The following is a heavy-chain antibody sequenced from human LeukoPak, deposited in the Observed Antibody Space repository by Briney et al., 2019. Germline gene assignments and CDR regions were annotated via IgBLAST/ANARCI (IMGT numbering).Heavy chain of an antibody. V-gene: IGHV4-34*01. J-gene: IGHJ4*02. CDR1: GGSFSGYY. CDR2: INHSGST. D-gene: IGHD3-10*01. CDR3: ARGKVPYGSGSYGY. Sequence: SETLSLTCAVYGGSFSGYYWSWFRQPPGKGLDWIGEINHSGSTNYNPSLKSRVTISVDTSKNQFSLKLSSVTAADTAVYYCARGKVPYGSGSYGYWGQGTLVTVSS.